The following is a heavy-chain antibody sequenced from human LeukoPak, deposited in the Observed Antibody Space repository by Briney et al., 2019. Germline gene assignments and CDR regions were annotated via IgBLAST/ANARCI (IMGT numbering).Heavy chain of an antibody. J-gene: IGHJ6*03. CDR2: IYYSGST. Sequence: PSETLSLTCTVSGGSISSSSYYWGWIRQPPGKGLEWIGSIYYSGSTYYNPSLKSRVTISVDTSKNQFSLKLSSVTAADTAVYYCARHEATVTTTYYYYYMDVWGKGTTVTISS. CDR3: ARHEATVTTTYYYYYMDV. CDR1: GGSISSSSYY. D-gene: IGHD4-17*01. V-gene: IGHV4-39*01.